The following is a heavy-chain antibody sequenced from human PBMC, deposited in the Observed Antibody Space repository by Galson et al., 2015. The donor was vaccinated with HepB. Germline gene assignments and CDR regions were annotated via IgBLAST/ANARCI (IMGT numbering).Heavy chain of an antibody. CDR1: GFSFSSFA. V-gene: IGHV3-23*01. CDR2: ISASAAST. D-gene: IGHD3-22*01. J-gene: IGHJ4*02. CDR3: AKNLWDSSGYYYPIDY. Sequence: SLRLSCAASGFSFSSFAMNWVRQAPGKGLEWVSTISASAASTYYADSVKGRFTISRDNSKNTLYLQINSLRVEDTAVYYCAKNLWDSSGYYYPIDYWGQGALVTVSS.